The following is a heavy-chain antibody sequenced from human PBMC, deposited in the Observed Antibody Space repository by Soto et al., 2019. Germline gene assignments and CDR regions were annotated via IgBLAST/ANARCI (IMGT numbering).Heavy chain of an antibody. CDR1: GGSFSGYY. J-gene: IGHJ6*02. CDR2: INHSGST. V-gene: IGHV4-34*01. CDR3: ARGRGDCTNGVCHTFYYYYYGMDV. D-gene: IGHD2-8*01. Sequence: LSLTCAVYGGSFSGYYWSWIRQPPGKGLEWIGEINHSGSTNYNPSLKSRVTISVDTSKNQFSLKLSSVTAADTAVYYCARGRGDCTNGVCHTFYYYYYGMDVWGQGTTVTVSS.